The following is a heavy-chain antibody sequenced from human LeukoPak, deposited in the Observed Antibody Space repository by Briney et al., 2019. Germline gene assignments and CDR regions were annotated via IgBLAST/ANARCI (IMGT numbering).Heavy chain of an antibody. CDR2: IKSDGST. CDR3: ARAPSEIGGYYPEYFRH. J-gene: IGHJ1*01. D-gene: IGHD3-22*01. CDR1: GFTFSTYC. V-gene: IGHV3-74*01. Sequence: GGPQRLSCAASGFTFSTYCMHWVRQAPGKGLVWVSRIKSDGSTNYADSVKGRFTTSRDNAKNTVSLQMNSMRAEDTAVYYCARAPSEIGGYYPEYFRHWGQGTLVTVSS.